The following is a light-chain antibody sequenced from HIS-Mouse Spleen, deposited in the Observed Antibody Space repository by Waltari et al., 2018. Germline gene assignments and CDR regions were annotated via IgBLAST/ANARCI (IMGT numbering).Light chain of an antibody. CDR3: QSADSSGTYQDVV. V-gene: IGLV3-25*03. J-gene: IGLJ2*01. Sequence: SYELTQPPSVSVSPGQTARITCSGDALPKQYAYWYQPKPGQAPVLVIYKDSERPSGIPERFSGSSSGTTVTLTISGVQAEDEADYYCQSADSSGTYQDVVFGGGTKLTVL. CDR1: ALPKQY. CDR2: KDS.